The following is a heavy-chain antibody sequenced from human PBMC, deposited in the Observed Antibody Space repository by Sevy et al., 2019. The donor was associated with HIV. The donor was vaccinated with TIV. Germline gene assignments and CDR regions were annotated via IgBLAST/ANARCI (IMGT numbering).Heavy chain of an antibody. CDR3: ARAQLLHGGPAIYYYYGMDV. V-gene: IGHV3-48*02. CDR1: GFTFSSYS. Sequence: GGSLRLSCAASGFTFSSYSMNWVRQAPGKGLEWVSYISSSSSTIYYADSVKGRFTISRDNAKNSLYLQMNSLRDEDTAVYYCARAQLLHGGPAIYYYYGMDVWGQGTTVTVSS. CDR2: ISSSSSTI. J-gene: IGHJ6*02. D-gene: IGHD2-21*01.